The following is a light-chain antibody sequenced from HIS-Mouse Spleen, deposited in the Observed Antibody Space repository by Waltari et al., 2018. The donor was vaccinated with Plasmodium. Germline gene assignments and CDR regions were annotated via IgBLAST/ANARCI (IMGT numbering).Light chain of an antibody. Sequence: SYELTQPPSVSVSPGQAASIHCPGDTLGNKYAYWYQQKPGQSTVLVIYQDIKRPSGIPERFAGTNSGNTATLTISGTQAMDEADYYCQAWDSSTAWVFGGGTKLTVL. CDR2: QDI. CDR3: QAWDSSTAWV. J-gene: IGLJ2*01. CDR1: TLGNKY. V-gene: IGLV3-1*01.